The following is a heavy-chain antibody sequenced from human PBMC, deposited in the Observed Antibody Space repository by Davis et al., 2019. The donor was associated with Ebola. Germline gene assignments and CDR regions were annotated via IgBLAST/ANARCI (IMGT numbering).Heavy chain of an antibody. D-gene: IGHD3-22*01. CDR2: IKSKTDGGTT. CDR1: GFNLRNYG. V-gene: IGHV3-15*01. J-gene: IGHJ4*02. CDR3: TSDDYYDSRARDY. Sequence: GESLKISCEVSGFNLRNYGMHWVRQTPGKGLEWVGRIKSKTDGGTTGYAAPVKGRFTISRDDSKNTLYLQMNSLKTEDTAVYYCTSDDYYDSRARDYWGQGTLVTVSS.